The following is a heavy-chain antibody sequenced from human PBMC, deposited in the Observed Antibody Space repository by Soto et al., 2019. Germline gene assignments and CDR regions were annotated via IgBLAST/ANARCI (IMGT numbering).Heavy chain of an antibody. CDR3: AHRLDYGSPWGYYYYYGMDV. J-gene: IGHJ6*02. D-gene: IGHD4-17*01. Sequence: QITLKESGPTLVKPTQTLTLTCTFSGFSLSTSGVGVGWIRQPPGKALEWLALIYWDDDKRYSPSLKSRLTITNDTSKDHVVLTMTNMDPVDTATYYCAHRLDYGSPWGYYYYYGMDVWAQGTTVTVSS. V-gene: IGHV2-5*02. CDR1: GFSLSTSGVG. CDR2: IYWDDDK.